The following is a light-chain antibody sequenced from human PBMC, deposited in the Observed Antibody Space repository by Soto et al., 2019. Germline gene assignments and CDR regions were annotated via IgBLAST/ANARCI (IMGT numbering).Light chain of an antibody. J-gene: IGKJ1*01. V-gene: IGKV4-1*01. CDR2: WAS. CDR3: QQFYTTPT. CDR1: QSILHSPNNKDA. Sequence: DIVMTQSPDSLAVSLGERATINCKSSQSILHSPNNKDALTWYQQKPGQPPKLLINWASTRESGVPDRFSGAGSGTDFTLTISSLXAEXVAVYYCQQFYTTPTFGQGTRVEIK.